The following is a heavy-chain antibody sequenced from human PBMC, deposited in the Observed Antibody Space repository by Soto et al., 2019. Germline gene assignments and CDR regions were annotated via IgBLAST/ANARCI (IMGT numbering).Heavy chain of an antibody. D-gene: IGHD2-2*01. CDR3: AKDSQDVPIVVVPGGFDP. CDR2: ISYDGSNK. J-gene: IGHJ5*02. CDR1: GFTFSSYG. V-gene: IGHV3-30*18. Sequence: GGSLRLSCAASGFTFSSYGMHWVRQAPGKGLEWVAVISYDGSNKYYADSVKGRFTISRDNSNNTLYLQMNSLRAEDTAVYYCAKDSQDVPIVVVPGGFDPWGQGTLVTVSS.